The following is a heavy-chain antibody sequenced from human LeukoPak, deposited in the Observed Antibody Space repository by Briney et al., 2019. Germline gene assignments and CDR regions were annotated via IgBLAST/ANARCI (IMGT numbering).Heavy chain of an antibody. Sequence: GGSLRLSCAASGFTFSSYSMNWVRQAPGKGLEWVSSISSSSSYIYYADSEKGRFTISRDNAKNSLYLQMNSLRAEDTAVYYCARGYSSGWPKLYYFDYWGQGTLVTVSS. CDR2: ISSSSSYI. D-gene: IGHD6-19*01. CDR1: GFTFSSYS. V-gene: IGHV3-21*01. CDR3: ARGYSSGWPKLYYFDY. J-gene: IGHJ4*02.